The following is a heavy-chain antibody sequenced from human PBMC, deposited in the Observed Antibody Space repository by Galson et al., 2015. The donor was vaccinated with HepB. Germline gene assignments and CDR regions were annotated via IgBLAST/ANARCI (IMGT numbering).Heavy chain of an antibody. D-gene: IGHD6-13*01. CDR2: ISSSSSTI. CDR3: ARDNFSSSHDY. J-gene: IGHJ4*02. CDR1: GFTFRSYS. Sequence: FLRHSCAASGFTFRSYSMNWVRQAPGEGLEWVSYISSSSSTIYYADSVKGRFTISRDNAKNSLYLQMNSLRAEDTAVYYCARDNFSSSHDYWGQGTLVTVSS. V-gene: IGHV3-48*01.